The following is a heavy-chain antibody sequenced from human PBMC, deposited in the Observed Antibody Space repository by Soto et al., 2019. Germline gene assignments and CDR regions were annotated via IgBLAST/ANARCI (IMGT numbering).Heavy chain of an antibody. D-gene: IGHD4-17*01. CDR2: IYYSGST. Sequence: SETLSLTCTVSGGSISSSSYYWGWIRQPPGKGLEWIGSIYYSGSTYYNPSLKSRVTISVDTSRNQFSLKLSSVTAADTAVYYCARGRRTAVTIDYWGQGTLVTVSS. J-gene: IGHJ4*02. CDR3: ARGRRTAVTIDY. CDR1: GGSISSSSYY. V-gene: IGHV4-39*07.